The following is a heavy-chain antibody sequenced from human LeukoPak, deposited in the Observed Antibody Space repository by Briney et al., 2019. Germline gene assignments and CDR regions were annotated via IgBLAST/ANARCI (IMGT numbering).Heavy chain of an antibody. V-gene: IGHV4-31*03. D-gene: IGHD3-22*01. CDR3: ARDMGLYFYDSSGPDAFDI. CDR1: GGSISSGGYY. J-gene: IGHJ3*02. Sequence: SETLSLTCTVSGGSISSGGYYWSWIRQHPGKSLEWIGHIYYSGSTYYNPSLKSRVTISVDTSNNQFSLKLSSVTAADTAVYYCARDMGLYFYDSSGPDAFDIWGQGTMVIVSS. CDR2: IYYSGST.